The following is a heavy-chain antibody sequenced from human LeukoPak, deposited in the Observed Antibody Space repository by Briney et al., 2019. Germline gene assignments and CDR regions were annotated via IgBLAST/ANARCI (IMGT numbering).Heavy chain of an antibody. Sequence: SETLSLTCAVYGGSFSGYYWSWIRQPPGKGLEWIGEINHSGSTNYNPSLKSRVTISVDTSKNQFSLKLSSVTAADTAVYYCASRRYITIFGVVIIYALDIWGQGTMVTVSS. CDR1: GGSFSGYY. CDR3: ASRRYITIFGVVIIYALDI. J-gene: IGHJ3*02. V-gene: IGHV4-34*01. CDR2: INHSGST. D-gene: IGHD3-3*01.